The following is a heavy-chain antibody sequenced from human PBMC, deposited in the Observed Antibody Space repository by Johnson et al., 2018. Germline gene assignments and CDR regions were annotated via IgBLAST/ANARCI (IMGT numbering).Heavy chain of an antibody. CDR2: IRSKANSYAT. CDR3: TRGRRDFQH. J-gene: IGHJ1*01. Sequence: EVQLVESGGGLVQXGGSXKLXCAASGFTFSGSAMHWVRQASGKGLEWVGRIRSKANSYATAYAASVKGRFTISRDDSKNTAYLQMNSLKTEDTAVYYCTRGRRDFQHWGQGTLVTVSS. CDR1: GFTFSGSA. D-gene: IGHD5-24*01. V-gene: IGHV3-73*01.